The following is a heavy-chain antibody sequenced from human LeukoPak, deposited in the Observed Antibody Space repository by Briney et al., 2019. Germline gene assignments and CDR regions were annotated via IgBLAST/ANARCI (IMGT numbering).Heavy chain of an antibody. V-gene: IGHV5-51*01. Sequence: GESLKISCEGSGYSFTTYWIGWVRQMPGKGLEWIGIIHPGDADTRYSPSFQGHVIISADRAISTAYLQWRSLRASDTAMYYGARGVEKATINYFGMDVWGQGTTVTVSS. CDR3: ARGVEKATINYFGMDV. CDR2: IHPGDADT. J-gene: IGHJ6*02. D-gene: IGHD5-24*01. CDR1: GYSFTTYW.